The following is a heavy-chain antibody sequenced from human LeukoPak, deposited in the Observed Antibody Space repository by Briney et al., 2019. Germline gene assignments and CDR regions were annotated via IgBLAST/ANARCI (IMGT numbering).Heavy chain of an antibody. J-gene: IGHJ4*02. D-gene: IGHD1-20*01. CDR3: AKDVYITGTLSLFDY. Sequence: GGSLRLSSAASLYTLSVSAIFSGRQAPGKGLEWVSAISGSGGSTYYADSVKGRFTISRENIKNTLYLQMNSPRALKTAVYICAKDVYITGTLSLFDYWGQGTLVTVSS. CDR1: LYTLSVSA. V-gene: IGHV3-23*01. CDR2: ISGSGGST.